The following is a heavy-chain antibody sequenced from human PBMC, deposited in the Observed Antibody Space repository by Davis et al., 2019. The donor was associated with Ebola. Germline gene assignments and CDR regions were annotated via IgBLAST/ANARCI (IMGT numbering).Heavy chain of an antibody. V-gene: IGHV3-30*14. CDR2: MSYDGSNK. CDR3: ARVRYSSSWYFQNWFDP. D-gene: IGHD6-13*01. CDR1: GFTFSSYA. J-gene: IGHJ5*02. Sequence: GESLKISCAASGFTFSSYAMYWVRQAPGKGLEWVAVMSYDGSNKYHADSVKGRFTISRDNSKNTLYLQMNSLRAEDTAVYYCARVRYSSSWYFQNWFDPWGQGTLVTVSS.